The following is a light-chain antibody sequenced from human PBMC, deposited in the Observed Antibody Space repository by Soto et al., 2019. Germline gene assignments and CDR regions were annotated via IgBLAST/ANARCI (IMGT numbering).Light chain of an antibody. CDR2: HAS. CDR3: QQLNTYPRT. J-gene: IGKJ5*01. V-gene: IGKV1-9*01. Sequence: DIQLTQSPSFLSASVGDRVTITCRASQGISTYLAWYQQRSRKAPELLIYHASTLQSGVPSRFSGSGSETEFTLTISSLQPEDFATYYCQQLNTYPRTFGQGTRLEIK. CDR1: QGISTY.